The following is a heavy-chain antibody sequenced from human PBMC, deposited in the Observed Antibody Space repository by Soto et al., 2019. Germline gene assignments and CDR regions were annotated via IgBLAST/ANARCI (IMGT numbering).Heavy chain of an antibody. V-gene: IGHV5-51*01. CDR1: GYSFTSYW. J-gene: IGHJ3*02. Sequence: GESLKISCKGSGYSFTSYWIGWVRQMPGKGLEWMGIIYPGDSDTRYSPSFQGQVTISADKSISTAYLQWSSLKASDTAMYYCARLPVEVVIAGYAFDIWGQGTMVTVSS. D-gene: IGHD2-21*01. CDR2: IYPGDSDT. CDR3: ARLPVEVVIAGYAFDI.